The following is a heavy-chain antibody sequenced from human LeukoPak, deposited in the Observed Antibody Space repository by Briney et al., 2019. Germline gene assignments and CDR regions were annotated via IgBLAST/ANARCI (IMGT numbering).Heavy chain of an antibody. J-gene: IGHJ4*02. CDR2: ISGSGGST. CDR1: GFTFSSYA. Sequence: GGSLRLSCAASGFTFSSYAMSWVRQAPGKGLEWVSAISGSGGSTDYADSVKGRFTISRDNSKNTLFLQMNSLRAEDTAVYYCAKAYSGGPLYASGSNDYWGQGTLVTVSS. CDR3: AKAYSGGPLYASGSNDY. D-gene: IGHD3-10*01. V-gene: IGHV3-23*01.